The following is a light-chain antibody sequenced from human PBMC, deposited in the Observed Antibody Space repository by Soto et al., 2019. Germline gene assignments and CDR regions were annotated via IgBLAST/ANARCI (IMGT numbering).Light chain of an antibody. V-gene: IGLV2-23*02. J-gene: IGLJ2*01. CDR2: EVT. CDR3: ASFAVVDTVV. Sequence: LTQPASVSGSVGQSITISCTGTSSDVGSYNLVSWYQQHPGKAPKLIIYEVTKRPSGVSNRLSGSKSGNTASLTISGLQAEDEADYYCASFAVVDTVVFGGGTKVTVL. CDR1: SSDVGSYNL.